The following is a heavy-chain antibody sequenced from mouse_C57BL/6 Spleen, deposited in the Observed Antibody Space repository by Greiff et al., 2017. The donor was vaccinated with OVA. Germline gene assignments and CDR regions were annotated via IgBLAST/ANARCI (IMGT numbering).Heavy chain of an antibody. Sequence: QVQLKESGAELAKPGASVKLSCKASGYPFTSYWMHWVNQRPGPGLEWIGYINPSSGYTKYNQKFKDKATLPADKSSSTAYMQLSSLTYEDSAVDYCGAYDYAWFAYWGQGTLVTVSA. CDR3: GAYDYAWFAY. V-gene: IGHV1-7*01. CDR2: INPSSGYT. D-gene: IGHD2-4*01. J-gene: IGHJ3*01. CDR1: GYPFTSYW.